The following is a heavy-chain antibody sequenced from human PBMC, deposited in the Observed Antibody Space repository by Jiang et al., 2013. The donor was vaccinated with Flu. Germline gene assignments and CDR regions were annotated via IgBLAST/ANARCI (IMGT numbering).Heavy chain of an antibody. CDR2: INGGNGNI. CDR1: GYTFTNYA. J-gene: IGHJ6*02. CDR3: ARSYSNYVGYYYYGMDV. Sequence: KEPGASVKVSCKASGYTFTNYAIHWVRQAPGQRLEWMGWINGGNGNIRYSENFQGRVTITRDASAATAYIELSSLRSEDTAVYYCARSYSNYVGYYYYGMDVWGQGTTVTVSS. D-gene: IGHD4-11*01. V-gene: IGHV1-3*01.